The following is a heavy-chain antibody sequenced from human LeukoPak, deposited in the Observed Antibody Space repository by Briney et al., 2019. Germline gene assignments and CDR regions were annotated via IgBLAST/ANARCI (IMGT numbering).Heavy chain of an antibody. J-gene: IGHJ6*02. CDR3: ARDGADILTGSQDYYYGMDV. Sequence: SEILSLTCAVYGGSFSGYYWSWIRQPPGKGLEWIGEINHSGSTNYNPSLKSRVTISVDTSKNQFSLKLSSVTAADTAVYYCARDGADILTGSQDYYYGMDVWGQGTTVTVSS. CDR1: GGSFSGYY. CDR2: INHSGST. D-gene: IGHD3-9*01. V-gene: IGHV4-34*01.